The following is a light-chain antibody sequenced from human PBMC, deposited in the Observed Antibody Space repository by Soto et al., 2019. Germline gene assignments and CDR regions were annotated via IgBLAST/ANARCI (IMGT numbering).Light chain of an antibody. CDR2: LNSDGSH. J-gene: IGLJ2*01. Sequence: QSVLTQSPSASASLGASVKLTRTLSSGHSSYAIAWHQQQPEKGPRYLMKLNSDGSHSKGDGIPDRFSGSTSGAERYLTISSLQSEDEADYYCQTWGTRVVFGGGTKLTVL. CDR3: QTWGTRVV. V-gene: IGLV4-69*01. CDR1: SGHSSYA.